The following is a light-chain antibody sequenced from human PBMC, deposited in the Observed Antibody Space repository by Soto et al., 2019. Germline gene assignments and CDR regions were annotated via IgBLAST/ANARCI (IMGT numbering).Light chain of an antibody. V-gene: IGKV3-20*01. J-gene: IGKJ4*01. Sequence: EIVLTQSPGTLSLSPGEIATLSCRASQSVSSSHLAWYQQKPGQDPRLLIYGASSRATGIPDRFSGSGSGTDFTLTISRLEPEDFVVYYCQQYGSSPPLTFGGGTKVEIK. CDR3: QQYGSSPPLT. CDR1: QSVSSSH. CDR2: GAS.